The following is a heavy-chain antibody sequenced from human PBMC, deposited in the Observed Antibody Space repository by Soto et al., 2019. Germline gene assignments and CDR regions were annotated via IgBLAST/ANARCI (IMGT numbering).Heavy chain of an antibody. D-gene: IGHD3-9*01. V-gene: IGHV1-8*01. Sequence: ASVKVSCKASGYTFTSYDINWVRQATGQGLEWMGWMNPNSGNTGYAQKFQGRVTMTRNTSISTAYMELGSLRSEDTAGYYCARGLYRNIFRPPQDYYYYYMDVWGKGTTVTVSS. CDR3: ARGLYRNIFRPPQDYYYYYMDV. CDR1: GYTFTSYD. CDR2: MNPNSGNT. J-gene: IGHJ6*03.